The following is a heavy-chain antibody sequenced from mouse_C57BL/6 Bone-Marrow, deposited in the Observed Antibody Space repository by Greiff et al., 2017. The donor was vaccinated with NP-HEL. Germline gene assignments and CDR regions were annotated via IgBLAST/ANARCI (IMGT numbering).Heavy chain of an antibody. Sequence: VKLMESGPGLVAPSQSLSITCTVSGFSLTSYGVHWVRQPPGKGLEWLVVIWSDGSTTYNSALKSRLSISKDNSKSQVFLKMNSLQTDDTAMYYCAKHGDGSSLWYFDVWGTGTTVTVSS. J-gene: IGHJ1*03. D-gene: IGHD1-1*01. V-gene: IGHV2-6-1*01. CDR1: GFSLTSYG. CDR2: IWSDGST. CDR3: AKHGDGSSLWYFDV.